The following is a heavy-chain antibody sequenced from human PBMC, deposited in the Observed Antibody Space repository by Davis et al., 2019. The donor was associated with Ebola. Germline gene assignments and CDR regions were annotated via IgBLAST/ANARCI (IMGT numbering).Heavy chain of an antibody. CDR1: GGSITSTTYY. J-gene: IGHJ3*01. D-gene: IGHD2-21*01. V-gene: IGHV4-39*01. CDR2: IYHSGRT. Sequence: SETLSLTCTVSGGSITSTTYYWGWIRQPPGKGLEWIGNIYHSGRTYYNPSLKSRVTISVDTSKNQFSLNLNSVTAADTAVYFCANVVVFSRVRTGLSFDVWGQGTKVTVSS. CDR3: ANVVVFSRVRTGLSFDV.